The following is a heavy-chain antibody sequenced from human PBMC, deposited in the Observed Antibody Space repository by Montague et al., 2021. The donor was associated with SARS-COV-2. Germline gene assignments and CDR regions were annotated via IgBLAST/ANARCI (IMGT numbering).Heavy chain of an antibody. CDR1: GGSISSGDYF. V-gene: IGHV4-39*01. D-gene: IGHD1-26*01. CDR3: ARQVGGGLWYFDL. Sequence: SETLSLTCTVSGGSISSGDYFWGWIRQPPLKGLEWIGIIPYSGXPXYXXXXTGRVTLSGDTSNNQLSLRLSSVTAADTAVYYCARQVGGGLWYFDLWGRGTLVTVSS. J-gene: IGHJ2*01. CDR2: IPYSGXP.